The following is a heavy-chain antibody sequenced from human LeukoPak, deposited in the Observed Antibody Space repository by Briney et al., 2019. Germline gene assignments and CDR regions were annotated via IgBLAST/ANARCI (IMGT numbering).Heavy chain of an antibody. CDR2: ISAIGGST. CDR3: AKDKGDYYDSSAYEF. V-gene: IGHV3-23*01. CDR1: GFTFSTYG. D-gene: IGHD3-22*01. Sequence: GGSLRLSCAASGFTFSTYGMNWVRQAPGTGLEWVSSISAIGGSTYYGDSVKGRFTISRDNSKNTVYLQMNSLRAEDTAVYYCAKDKGDYYDSSAYEFWGQGTLVTVSS. J-gene: IGHJ4*02.